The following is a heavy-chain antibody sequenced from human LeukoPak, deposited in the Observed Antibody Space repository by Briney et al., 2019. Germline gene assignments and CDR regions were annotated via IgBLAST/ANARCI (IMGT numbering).Heavy chain of an antibody. D-gene: IGHD1-26*01. Sequence: SETLSLTCTVSGGSISSGDYYWSWIRQPPGKGLEWIGYIYYSGSAYYNPSLKSRVTISVDTSKNQFSLKLSSVTAADTAVYYCATKGGVVGATNFDYWGQGTLVTVSS. V-gene: IGHV4-30-4*08. J-gene: IGHJ4*02. CDR3: ATKGGVVGATNFDY. CDR2: IYYSGSA. CDR1: GGSISSGDYY.